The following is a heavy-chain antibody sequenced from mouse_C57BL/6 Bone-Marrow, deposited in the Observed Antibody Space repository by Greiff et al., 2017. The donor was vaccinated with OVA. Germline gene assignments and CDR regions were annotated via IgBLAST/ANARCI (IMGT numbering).Heavy chain of an antibody. CDR1: GYTFTAYE. Sequence: VHLVESGAELVRPGASVTLSCKASGYTFTAYEMHWVKQTPVHGLEWIGAIDPETGGTAYNQKFKGKAILTADKSSSTAYMELRSLTSEDSAVYYCTRSTTEGYWGQGTTLTVSS. D-gene: IGHD1-1*01. CDR3: TRSTTEGY. J-gene: IGHJ2*01. V-gene: IGHV1-15*01. CDR2: IDPETGGT.